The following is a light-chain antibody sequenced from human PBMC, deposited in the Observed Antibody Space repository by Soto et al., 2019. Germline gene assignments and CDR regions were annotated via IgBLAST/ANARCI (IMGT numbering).Light chain of an antibody. Sequence: DIQMTQSPSSLSASVGDGVTITCRASQSVSNYLNWFQQKPGKAPKLLIHDASILHSGVPSRFSGSGSGTDFTLTISSLQPEDFATYYCQQSYRTPYTFGQGTNLEIK. CDR2: DAS. CDR1: QSVSNY. CDR3: QQSYRTPYT. V-gene: IGKV1-39*01. J-gene: IGKJ2*01.